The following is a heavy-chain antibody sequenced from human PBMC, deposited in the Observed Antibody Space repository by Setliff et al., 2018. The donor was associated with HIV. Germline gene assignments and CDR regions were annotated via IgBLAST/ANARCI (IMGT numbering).Heavy chain of an antibody. CDR2: IHAGSGDT. V-gene: IGHV1-3*01. CDR1: GYTFTNNV. Sequence: ASVKVSCKASGYTFTNNVIHWVRQAPGQRLEWMGWIHAGSGDTQYSQKFQGRGTITRDTSASTVYMELSSLRSEDTAMYYCARDHPGIAYCGQGTMVTVSS. J-gene: IGHJ4*02. CDR3: ARDHPGIAY.